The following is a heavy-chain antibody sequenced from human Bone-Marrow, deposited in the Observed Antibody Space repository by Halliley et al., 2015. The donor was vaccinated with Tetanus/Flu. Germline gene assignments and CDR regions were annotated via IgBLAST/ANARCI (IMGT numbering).Heavy chain of an antibody. CDR2: IKQDGSEK. CDR1: GFTFSSHW. CDR3: ARWLVVATTPYGMDV. V-gene: IGHV3-7*03. D-gene: IGHD2-15*01. Sequence: SLRLSCADSGFTFSSHWMSWVRRPPGKGLEWVANIKQDGSEKYYVDSVKGRFTISRDNAKSSLYLQMNSLRAEDTAVYYCARWLVVATTPYGMDVWGQGTTVTVSS. J-gene: IGHJ6*02.